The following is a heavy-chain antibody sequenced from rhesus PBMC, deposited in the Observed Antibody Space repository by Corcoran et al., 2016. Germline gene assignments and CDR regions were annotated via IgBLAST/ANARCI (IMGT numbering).Heavy chain of an antibody. CDR1: GDSFSGHW. CDR2: LNGNDGST. CDR3: AAHGWIDVPFDY. Sequence: QVQLQESGPGLVKPSETLSLTCAFSGDSFSGHWWSWIRQSPGKGLEWMGELNGNDGSTNYNPSHKTRVTNSKDASKNQFSLRLTSVTAADTAVYYCAAHGWIDVPFDYWGQGVLVTVSS. J-gene: IGHJ4*01. D-gene: IGHD5-12*01. V-gene: IGHV4-80*01.